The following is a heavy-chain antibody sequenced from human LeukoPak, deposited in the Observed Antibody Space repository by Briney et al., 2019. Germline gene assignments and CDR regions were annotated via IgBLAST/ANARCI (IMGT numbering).Heavy chain of an antibody. CDR1: GHSVSRNSVT. D-gene: IGHD2-2*01. CDR3: ARRLTQYDCFDP. J-gene: IGHJ5*02. Sequence: SQTLSLTCAIPGHSVSRNSVTWNWLRQSPSIGLEWLGRTYYRSTWYNDYAVSVRGRITVNPDTSKNQFSLHLNSVTPEDTAVYYCARRLTQYDCFDPWGQGILVTVSS. V-gene: IGHV6-1*01. CDR2: TYYRSTWYN.